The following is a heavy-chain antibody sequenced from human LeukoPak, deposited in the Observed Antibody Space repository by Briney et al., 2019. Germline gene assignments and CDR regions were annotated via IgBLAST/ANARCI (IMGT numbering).Heavy chain of an antibody. CDR2: ISGSGGST. J-gene: IGHJ4*01. V-gene: IGHV3-23*01. CDR3: AKTHPYKSPYYYVSGTFDY. Sequence: PGGSLRLSCAASGFTFSSYAMSWVRQAPGKGLEWVSAISGSGGSTYYADSVKGRFTISRDNSKNTLYLQMNSLRAEDTAVYYCAKTHPYKSPYYYVSGTFDYGGQEPWSPSPQ. CDR1: GFTFSSYA. D-gene: IGHD3-10*01.